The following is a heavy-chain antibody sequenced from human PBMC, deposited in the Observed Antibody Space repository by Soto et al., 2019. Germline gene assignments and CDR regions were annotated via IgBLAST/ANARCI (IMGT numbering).Heavy chain of an antibody. V-gene: IGHV4-34*01. Sequence: QVQLQQWGAGLLKPSETLSLTCAVYGGSFSGYYWSWIRQPPGKGLEWIGEINHSGSTNYNPSLKSRVTISVDTSKNQFSLKLSSVTAADTAVYYCARGLRITIVGVVMATYYFDYWGQGTLVTVSS. CDR3: ARGLRITIVGVVMATYYFDY. D-gene: IGHD3-3*01. J-gene: IGHJ4*02. CDR1: GGSFSGYY. CDR2: INHSGST.